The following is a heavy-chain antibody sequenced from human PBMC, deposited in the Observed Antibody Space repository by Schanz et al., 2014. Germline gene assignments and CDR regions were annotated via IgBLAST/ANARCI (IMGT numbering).Heavy chain of an antibody. D-gene: IGHD3-22*01. J-gene: IGHJ4*02. CDR2: INPDGSGK. V-gene: IGHV3-7*03. Sequence: DVQLVESGGGLVQSGGSLRLSCAASGFNFGDYYMTWVRQAPGKGLESVAKINPDGSGKYYVVSVEGRFTISRDNAKHTLYMQMSSRRAEDTHLYYGAKVWGSDYFYPFDYWGQGTLVTVSS. CDR3: AKVWGSDYFYPFDY. CDR1: GFNFGDYY.